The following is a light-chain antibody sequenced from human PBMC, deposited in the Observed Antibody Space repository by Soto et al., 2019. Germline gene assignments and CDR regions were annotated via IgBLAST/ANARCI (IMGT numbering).Light chain of an antibody. Sequence: EIVLTQSPGTLSLSPGERATLSCRASQSVSSTYLAWYQQRPGQAPRLLIYGASSRATGIPDRFSGSGSGTDFTLTISRLEPEDFAVYYCQQYGSSSLTFGGRTKV. J-gene: IGKJ4*01. V-gene: IGKV3-20*01. CDR3: QQYGSSSLT. CDR2: GAS. CDR1: QSVSSTY.